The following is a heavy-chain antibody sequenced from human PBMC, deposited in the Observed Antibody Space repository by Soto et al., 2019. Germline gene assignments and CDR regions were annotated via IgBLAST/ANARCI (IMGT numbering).Heavy chain of an antibody. CDR1: GFTFSSYD. Sequence: QVQLVESGGGVVQPGRSLRLSCAASGFTFSSYDMHWVRQAPGKGLEWVAVISYDGSNKYYADSVKGRFTISRDNSKNTLDPQMNSPRAEDTAVYYCASPKDIGVVVAATPDYWGQGTLVTVSS. J-gene: IGHJ4*02. CDR2: ISYDGSNK. D-gene: IGHD2-15*01. V-gene: IGHV3-30-3*01. CDR3: ASPKDIGVVVAATPDY.